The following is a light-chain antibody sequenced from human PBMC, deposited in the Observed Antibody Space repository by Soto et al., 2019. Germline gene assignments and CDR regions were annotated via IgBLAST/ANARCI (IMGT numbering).Light chain of an antibody. Sequence: EIVLTQSPGTLSLSPGERATLSCRASQSVTSSYLAWYQQKPGQAPRLLIYGASSRATGIPDRFSGSGSGTDFPLTISRLEPEDFSVYYCQQYSRSPLTFGGGTKVEI. CDR1: QSVTSSY. CDR3: QQYSRSPLT. V-gene: IGKV3-20*01. CDR2: GAS. J-gene: IGKJ4*01.